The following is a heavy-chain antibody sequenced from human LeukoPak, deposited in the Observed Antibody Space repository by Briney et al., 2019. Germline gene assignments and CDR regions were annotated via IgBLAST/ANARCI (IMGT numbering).Heavy chain of an antibody. D-gene: IGHD3-10*01. CDR3: AKEESGSRNYYYYYGMDV. V-gene: IGHV3-23*01. Sequence: PGGSLRLSCAASGFTFSSYAMSWVRQAPGKGLEWVSAISGSGGSTYYADSVKGRFTISRDNSKNTLCLQMNSLRAEDTAVYYCAKEESGSRNYYYYYGMDVWGQGTTVTVSS. J-gene: IGHJ6*02. CDR2: ISGSGGST. CDR1: GFTFSSYA.